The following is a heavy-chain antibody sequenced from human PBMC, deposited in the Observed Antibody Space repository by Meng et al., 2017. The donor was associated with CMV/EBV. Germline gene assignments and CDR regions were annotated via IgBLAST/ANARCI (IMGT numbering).Heavy chain of an antibody. CDR2: ISSGGTS. CDR1: GLTVSSPY. CDR3: ATGLGEDGDYTGDF. Sequence: GESLKISCVVSGLTVSSPYMSWVRQAPGKGLEWVSVISSGGTSYHADSVKGRFTISRDNSKNTVFLQMNSLRAEDTAVYYCATGLGEDGDYTGDFWGQGTLVTVSS. J-gene: IGHJ4*02. D-gene: IGHD4-17*01. V-gene: IGHV3-53*01.